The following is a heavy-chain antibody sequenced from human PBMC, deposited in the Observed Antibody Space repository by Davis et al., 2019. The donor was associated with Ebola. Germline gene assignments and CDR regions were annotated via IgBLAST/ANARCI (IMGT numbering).Heavy chain of an antibody. D-gene: IGHD6-13*01. CDR3: ARGYSATYGRFDP. V-gene: IGHV4-59*01. Sequence: SETLSLTCNISGGSIRSYYWSWIRQPPGKGLEWIGYINYSRTTNYNPSLKSRVTISVDTSRSQFSLKLSSVTAADTAVYYCARGYSATYGRFDPWGQGTLVTVSS. CDR1: GGSIRSYY. J-gene: IGHJ5*02. CDR2: INYSRTT.